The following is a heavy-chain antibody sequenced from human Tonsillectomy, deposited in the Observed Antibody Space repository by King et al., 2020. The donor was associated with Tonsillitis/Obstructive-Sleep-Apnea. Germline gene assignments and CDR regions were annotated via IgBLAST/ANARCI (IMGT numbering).Heavy chain of an antibody. CDR3: ANXRVXVTARGYWYFDL. J-gene: IGHJ2*01. V-gene: IGHV3-23*04. Sequence: VQLVESGGGLVQPGGSLRLSCAASGFTFSSYAMSWVRQAPGKGLEWVSAISGSGGSTYYADSVKGRFTISRDNSKNTLYLQMNSLRAEDTAVYYCANXRVXVTARGYWYFDLWGRGTLVTVSX. D-gene: IGHD2-21*02. CDR1: GFTFSSYA. CDR2: ISGSGGST.